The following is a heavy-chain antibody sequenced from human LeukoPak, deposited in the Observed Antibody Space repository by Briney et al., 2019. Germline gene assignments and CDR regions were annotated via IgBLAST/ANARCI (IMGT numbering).Heavy chain of an antibody. CDR1: GGSFSGFY. V-gene: IGHV4-34*01. CDR2: INHSGST. Sequence: PSETLSLTCAVDGGSFSGFYWSWIRQPAGKGLEWIGEINHSGSTNYNPSLKSRVTLSVDTSKNQFSLKLSSVTAADTAVYYCARDGGDYYDSSGYYYPDAFDIWGQGTMVTVSS. CDR3: ARDGGDYYDSSGYYYPDAFDI. D-gene: IGHD3-22*01. J-gene: IGHJ3*02.